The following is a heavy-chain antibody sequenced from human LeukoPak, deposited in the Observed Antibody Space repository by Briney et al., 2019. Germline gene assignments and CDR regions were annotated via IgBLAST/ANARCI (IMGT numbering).Heavy chain of an antibody. J-gene: IGHJ4*02. Sequence: GGSLRLSCAASGFIFGDYSMNWVRQAPGEGLEWVSYISSSSATIYYADPVKGRFTVSRDNAKNSLYLQMNSLRPEDTAVYYCARGFLGNSFVFWGQGTLVTVSS. CDR3: ARGFLGNSFVF. CDR1: GFIFGDYS. V-gene: IGHV3-48*01. D-gene: IGHD2-15*01. CDR2: ISSSSATI.